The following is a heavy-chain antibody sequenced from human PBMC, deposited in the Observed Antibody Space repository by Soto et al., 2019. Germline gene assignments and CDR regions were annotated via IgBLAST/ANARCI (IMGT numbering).Heavy chain of an antibody. J-gene: IGHJ6*02. V-gene: IGHV1-45*02. Sequence: ASVKVSCKASGYTFTYRYLHWVRQAPGQALEWMGWITPFNGNTNYAQKFQDRVTITRDRSMSTAYMELSSLRSEDTAMYYCAGGGANYYYYYGMDVWGQGTTVTVSS. D-gene: IGHD3-10*01. CDR2: ITPFNGNT. CDR3: AGGGANYYYYYGMDV. CDR1: GYTFTYRY.